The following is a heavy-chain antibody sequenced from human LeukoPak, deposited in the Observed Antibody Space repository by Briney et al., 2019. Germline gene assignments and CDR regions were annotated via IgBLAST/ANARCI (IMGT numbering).Heavy chain of an antibody. CDR3: ARGVLGYSSGWYPHDAFDI. J-gene: IGHJ3*02. CDR1: GGSISSYY. V-gene: IGHV4-59*01. Sequence: PSETLSLTCTVSGGSISSYYWSWIRQPPGKGLEGIGYIYYSGSTNYNPSLKSRVTISVDTFKNQFSLKLSSVTAADTAVYYRARGVLGYSSGWYPHDAFDIWGQGTMVTVSS. CDR2: IYYSGST. D-gene: IGHD6-19*01.